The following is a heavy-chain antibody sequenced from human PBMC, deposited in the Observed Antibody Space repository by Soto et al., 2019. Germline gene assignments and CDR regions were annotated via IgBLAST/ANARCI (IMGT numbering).Heavy chain of an antibody. Sequence: EVQLVESGGGLVQPGGSLRLSCAASGFTFSGSAMHWVRQASGKGLEWVGGVRSKANNYATVYAASVKGRFTISRDDSNNTAQLQINSLKTEDTAVYYCTRHALQYSGGDCYPLPYFDLWGRGTLVTVSS. CDR2: VRSKANNYAT. CDR3: TRHALQYSGGDCYPLPYFDL. D-gene: IGHD2-21*02. V-gene: IGHV3-73*02. J-gene: IGHJ2*01. CDR1: GFTFSGSA.